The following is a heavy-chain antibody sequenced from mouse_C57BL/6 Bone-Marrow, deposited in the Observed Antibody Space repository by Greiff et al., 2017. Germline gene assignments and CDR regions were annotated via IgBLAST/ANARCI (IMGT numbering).Heavy chain of an antibody. Sequence: QVQLQQPGAELVKPGASVKLSCKASGYTFTSYWMHWVKQRPGQGLEWIGMIHPNSGSTNYNEKFKSKATLTVDKSSSPAYMQLSSLTSEDSAVYYCARRGYGNYEGYCDYWGQGTTLTVSS. CDR3: ARRGYGNYEGYCDY. CDR2: IHPNSGST. CDR1: GYTFTSYW. D-gene: IGHD2-10*02. J-gene: IGHJ2*01. V-gene: IGHV1-64*01.